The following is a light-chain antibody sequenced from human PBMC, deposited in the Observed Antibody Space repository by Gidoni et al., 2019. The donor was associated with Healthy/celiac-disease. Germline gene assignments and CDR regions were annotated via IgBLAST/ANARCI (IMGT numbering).Light chain of an antibody. CDR1: SSDVGGYNY. CDR3: SSYAGSNNLV. J-gene: IGLJ2*01. V-gene: IGLV2-8*01. CDR2: EVS. Sequence: QSALTHPPSASGSPGQSVTISCTGTSSDVGGYNYVSWYQQHPGKAPKLMIYEVSKRPSGVTDRFSGSKSGNTAYLTVSGLQAEDEADYYCSSYAGSNNLVFGGGTKLTVL.